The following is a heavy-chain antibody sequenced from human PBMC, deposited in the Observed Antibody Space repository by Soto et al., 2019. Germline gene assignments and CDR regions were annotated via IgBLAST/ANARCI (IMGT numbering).Heavy chain of an antibody. CDR3: VRPATGNRSFKWFDP. Sequence: ETLSLTCSVSGASVTATTYYWGWIRQSPGRGLEWIGNIYHNGRTDYNPSLKNRVAISIDASKTQFSLRLTSVTAADTAMYYCVRPATGNRSFKWFDPWGQGTLVTVSS. J-gene: IGHJ5*02. CDR2: IYHNGRT. CDR1: GASVTATTYY. D-gene: IGHD1-1*01. V-gene: IGHV4-39*01.